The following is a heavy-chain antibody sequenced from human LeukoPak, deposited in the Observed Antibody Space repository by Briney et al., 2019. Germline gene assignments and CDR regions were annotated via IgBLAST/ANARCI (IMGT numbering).Heavy chain of an antibody. CDR3: ARDTFEPLVIDF. V-gene: IGHV3-21*05. Sequence: GGSLRLSCAASGFSFRRYAMNWVRQAPGKGLGWVAYVNAESTDILYADSVRGRFTISRDNAKNSLYLQMNSLRAEDRGVYYCARDTFEPLVIDFWGQGTLVTVSS. D-gene: IGHD6-13*01. CDR2: VNAESTDI. CDR1: GFSFRRYA. J-gene: IGHJ4*02.